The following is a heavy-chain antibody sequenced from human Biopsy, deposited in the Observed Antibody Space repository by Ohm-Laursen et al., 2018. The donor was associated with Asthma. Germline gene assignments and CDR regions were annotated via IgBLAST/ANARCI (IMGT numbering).Heavy chain of an antibody. J-gene: IGHJ6*02. D-gene: IGHD2-15*01. V-gene: IGHV3-11*01. CDR3: ARGRYCSGASCLYGMDV. CDR1: GMSVSDYY. Sequence: SLRLSCAASGMSVSDYYMTWLRQSPGKGLEWLSHIGIKGTSIYYADSVKGRFTISRDNAKNSLFLQMNGLRADDTAVYFCARGRYCSGASCLYGMDVWGQGTTVSVSS. CDR2: IGIKGTSI.